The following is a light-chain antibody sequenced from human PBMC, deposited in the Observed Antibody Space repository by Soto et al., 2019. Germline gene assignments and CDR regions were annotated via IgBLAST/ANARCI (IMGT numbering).Light chain of an antibody. V-gene: IGLV2-23*01. J-gene: IGLJ1*01. CDR1: SSDVGSYNL. CDR2: EGS. Sequence: QSALTQPASVSGSPGQSITISCTGTSSDVGSYNLVSWYQQHPGKAPKLMIYEGSKRPSGVSNRFSGSKSGNTASLTISVLQAEDEADYYCCSYAGSSKHVFGTGTKLTVL. CDR3: CSYAGSSKHV.